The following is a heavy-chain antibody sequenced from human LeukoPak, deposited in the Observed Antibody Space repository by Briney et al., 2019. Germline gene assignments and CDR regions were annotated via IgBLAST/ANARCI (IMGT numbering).Heavy chain of an antibody. D-gene: IGHD5-12*01. CDR3: ASSGYDYSNYYYYMDV. V-gene: IGHV4-31*03. J-gene: IGHJ6*03. CDR2: TYYSGST. CDR1: GGSISSGGYY. Sequence: SETLSLTCTVSGGSISSGGYYWSWIRQHPGKGLEWIGYTYYSGSTYYNPSLKSRVTISVDTSKNQFSLRLSSVTAADTAVYYCASSGYDYSNYYYYMDVWGKGTTVTVSS.